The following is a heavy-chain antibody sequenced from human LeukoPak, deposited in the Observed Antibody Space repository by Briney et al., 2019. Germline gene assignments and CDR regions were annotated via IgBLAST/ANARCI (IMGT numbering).Heavy chain of an antibody. J-gene: IGHJ4*02. CDR3: ARHPFATPFDC. D-gene: IGHD2-15*01. Sequence: SETLSLTCTVSGDSVYGVYWSWIRQPPGKGQEWIGYIYYSGDSNYNPSLKSRVAMSLDTSKNQVSLRLNSVTAADTAVYYCARHPFATPFDCWGRGTLVTVSS. CDR2: IYYSGDS. V-gene: IGHV4-59*08. CDR1: GDSVYGVY.